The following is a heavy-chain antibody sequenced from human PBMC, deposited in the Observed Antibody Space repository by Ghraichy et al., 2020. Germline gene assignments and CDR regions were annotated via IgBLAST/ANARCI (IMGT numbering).Heavy chain of an antibody. V-gene: IGHV3-7*01. CDR1: GFTFSSHW. D-gene: IGHD3-22*01. J-gene: IGHJ1*01. CDR3: AREFYYDSSGYYHPTEYFQH. CDR2: IKQDGSEK. Sequence: LSLTCAASGFTFSSHWMSWVRQAPGKGLEWVANIKQDGSEKYYVDSVKGRFTISRDNAKNSLYLQMNSLRAEDTAVYYCAREFYYDSSGYYHPTEYFQHWGQGTLVTVSS.